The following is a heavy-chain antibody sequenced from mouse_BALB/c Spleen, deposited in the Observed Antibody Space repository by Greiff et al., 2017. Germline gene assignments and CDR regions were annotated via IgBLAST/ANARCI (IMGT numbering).Heavy chain of an antibody. J-gene: IGHJ2*01. CDR2: ISSGGGST. Sequence: EVMLVESGGGLVKPGGSLKLSCAASGFAFSSYDMSWVRQTPEKRLEWVAYISSGGGSTYYPDTVKGRFTISRDNAKNTLYLQMSSLKSEDTAMYYCARQGAGYFDYWGQGTTLTVSS. V-gene: IGHV5-12-1*01. CDR1: GFAFSSYD. CDR3: ARQGAGYFDY.